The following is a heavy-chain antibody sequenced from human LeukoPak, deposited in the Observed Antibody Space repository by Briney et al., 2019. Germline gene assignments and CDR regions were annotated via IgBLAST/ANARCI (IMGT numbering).Heavy chain of an antibody. CDR3: ASMGVYDFWSGYFEGDY. J-gene: IGHJ4*02. V-gene: IGHV3-48*02. D-gene: IGHD3-3*01. CDR1: GFTFSIYS. Sequence: PGGSLRLSCAASGFTFSIYSMNWVRQAPGKGLEWVSYISSSSSTIYYADSVKGRFTISRDNAKNSLYLQMNSLRDEDTAVYYCASMGVYDFWSGYFEGDYWGQGTLVTASS. CDR2: ISSSSSTI.